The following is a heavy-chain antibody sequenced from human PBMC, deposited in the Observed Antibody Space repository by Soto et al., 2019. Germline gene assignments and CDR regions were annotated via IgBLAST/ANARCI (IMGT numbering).Heavy chain of an antibody. V-gene: IGHV3-33*01. J-gene: IGHJ5*02. CDR3: ARGGRSMATSAPNRDNWFDP. CDR2: IWFDGSYK. Sequence: QVQLVESGGGVVQPGTSLRLSCAASGCIFNRYGMHWVRQAPGKGLEWVAVIWFDGSYKSYADSVKGRFTISRDNSQNSLFLQMTGLRVEDSGFYYCARGGRSMATSAPNRDNWFDPWGQGTRVTVSS. CDR1: GCIFNRYG. D-gene: IGHD5-12*01.